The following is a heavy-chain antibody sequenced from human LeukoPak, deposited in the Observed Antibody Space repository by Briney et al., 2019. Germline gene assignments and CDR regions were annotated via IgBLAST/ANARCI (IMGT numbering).Heavy chain of an antibody. Sequence: GGSLRLSCAASGFTVSSNYMTWVRQAPGKGLEWVSVISIPGSITYADSVKGRFTTFRDNSKNTLYLQMNSLRADDTAVYYCARDKGSSWSDAFDIWGQGTMVTVSS. CDR1: GFTVSSNY. V-gene: IGHV3-53*01. CDR2: ISIPGSI. D-gene: IGHD6-13*01. J-gene: IGHJ3*02. CDR3: ARDKGSSWSDAFDI.